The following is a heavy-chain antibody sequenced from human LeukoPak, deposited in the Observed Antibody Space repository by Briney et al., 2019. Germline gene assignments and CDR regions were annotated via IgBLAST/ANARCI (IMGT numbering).Heavy chain of an antibody. V-gene: IGHV3-23*01. D-gene: IGHD3-10*01. CDR1: GCTFSSYA. Sequence: GGSLRLSCAASGCTFSSYAMTWVRQAPGKGLEWVSSISGSGGNTYYSDSVKGRFTISRDNSKNTLYLQMNSLRAEDTAVYYCSVLLWFGDTKRVFDIWGQGTMVTVSS. CDR2: ISGSGGNT. CDR3: SVLLWFGDTKRVFDI. J-gene: IGHJ3*02.